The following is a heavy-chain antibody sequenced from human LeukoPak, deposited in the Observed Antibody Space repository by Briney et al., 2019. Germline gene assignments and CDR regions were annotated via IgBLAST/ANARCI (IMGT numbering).Heavy chain of an antibody. CDR2: IFHSGNT. D-gene: IGHD3-10*01. V-gene: IGHV4-30-2*01. Sequence: PSETLSLTCAVSGGSLSSGDHSWSWIRQPPGKGLEWIGYIFHSGNTYYNPSLKSRVTISVDTSKNQFSLKVNSVTAADTAMYYCARSYYYASGSQFDSWGQGTLVTVSS. CDR1: GGSLSSGDHS. CDR3: ARSYYYASGSQFDS. J-gene: IGHJ4*02.